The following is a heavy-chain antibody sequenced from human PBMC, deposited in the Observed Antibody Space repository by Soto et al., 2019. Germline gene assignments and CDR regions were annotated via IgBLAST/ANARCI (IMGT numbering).Heavy chain of an antibody. CDR1: GGSFSGYY. CDR2: INHSGST. Sequence: SETLSLTCAVYGGSFSGYYWSWIRQPPGKGLEWIGEINHSGSTNYNPSLKSRVAISVDTSKNQFSLKLSSVTAADTAVYYCARGYKYYYDSSGYYYYWGQGTLVTVSS. D-gene: IGHD3-22*01. V-gene: IGHV4-34*01. CDR3: ARGYKYYYDSSGYYYY. J-gene: IGHJ4*02.